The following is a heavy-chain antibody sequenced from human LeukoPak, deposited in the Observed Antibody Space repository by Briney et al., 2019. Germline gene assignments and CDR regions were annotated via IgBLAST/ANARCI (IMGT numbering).Heavy chain of an antibody. Sequence: SQTLSLTCVISGDSVSSNSASWNWIRQSPSRGLEWLGRTYYKSKWYNDYAVSVKSRITITPDTSKKQFSLQLNSVTPEDTAVYYCARGMRAHSNFPYFDYWGQGSRVTVSP. CDR2: TYYKSKWYN. D-gene: IGHD4-11*01. V-gene: IGHV6-1*01. CDR3: ARGMRAHSNFPYFDY. CDR1: GDSVSSNSAS. J-gene: IGHJ4*02.